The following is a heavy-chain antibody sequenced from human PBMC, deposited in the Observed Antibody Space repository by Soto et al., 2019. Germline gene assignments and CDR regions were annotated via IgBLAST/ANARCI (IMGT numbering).Heavy chain of an antibody. CDR1: GSLPVGSLSTYF. CDR3: ARARFSQWSQDYYGLDV. D-gene: IGHD3-3*01. V-gene: IGHV4-34*01. Sequence: PSETLSLTCGLSGSLPVGSLSTYFWTWIRQPPGKGLEWIGEINHSGSPNYGPSLRGRVTISLDTSKKQFSLNLSSVTAADTAVYFCARARFSQWSQDYYGLDVWGQGTTVTVSS. J-gene: IGHJ6*02. CDR2: INHSGSP.